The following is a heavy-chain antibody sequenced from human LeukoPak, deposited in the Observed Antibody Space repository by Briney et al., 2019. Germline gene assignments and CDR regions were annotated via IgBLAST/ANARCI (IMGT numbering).Heavy chain of an antibody. V-gene: IGHV3-74*01. D-gene: IGHD2/OR15-2a*01. CDR2: INSDGRWT. Sequence: GGSLRLSCAASGNYWMHWVRQVPGKGLVWVSHINSDGRWTSYADSVKGRFTISKDNAKNTVYLKMNSLRAEDTAVYYCVSFYETYWGRGTLVTVSS. CDR3: VSFYETY. CDR1: GNYW. J-gene: IGHJ4*02.